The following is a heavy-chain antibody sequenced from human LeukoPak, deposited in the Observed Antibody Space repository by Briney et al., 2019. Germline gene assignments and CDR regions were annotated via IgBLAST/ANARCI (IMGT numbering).Heavy chain of an antibody. V-gene: IGHV4-31*03. CDR3: AREITAGSNWFDP. J-gene: IGHJ5*02. CDR2: IYYSGST. CDR1: GGSISGGGYY. Sequence: PSQTLSLTCTVSGGSISGGGYYWSWIRQHPGKGLEWIGCIYYSGSTSYSPSLKSRLTISVDTSKNQFSLKLSSVTAADTAVYYCAREITAGSNWFDPWGQGTLVTVSS. D-gene: IGHD1-20*01.